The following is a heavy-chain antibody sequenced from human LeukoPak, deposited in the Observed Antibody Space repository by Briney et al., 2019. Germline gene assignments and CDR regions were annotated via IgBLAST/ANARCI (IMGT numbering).Heavy chain of an antibody. J-gene: IGHJ6*03. CDR1: GDSISSSSYY. Sequence: ETLSLTCTVSGDSISSSSYYWGWIRQPPGKGLEWLGTIYYRGTTYYNPSLKSRVTISVDTSKNQFSLRLSSVTAADTAVYMDVWGKGTTVTVSS. CDR3: V. CDR2: IYYRGTT. V-gene: IGHV4-39*07.